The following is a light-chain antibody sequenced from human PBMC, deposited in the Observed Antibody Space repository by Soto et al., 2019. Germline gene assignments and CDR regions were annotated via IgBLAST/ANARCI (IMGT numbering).Light chain of an antibody. CDR3: QQSSSNPLT. Sequence: DIQMTQSPSSLSASVGDRVIITCRASQSISSYLNWYQQKPGKAPNLLIYSASSLHSGVPSRFSGSGSGTDFSLIISSLQPEDFATYYCQQSSSNPLTFGGGTRVE. J-gene: IGKJ4*01. V-gene: IGKV1-39*01. CDR2: SAS. CDR1: QSISSY.